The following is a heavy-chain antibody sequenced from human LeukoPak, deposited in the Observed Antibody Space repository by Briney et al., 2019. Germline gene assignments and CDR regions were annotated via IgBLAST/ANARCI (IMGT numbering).Heavy chain of an antibody. J-gene: IGHJ4*02. Sequence: PGESLRLSCAGSGFTLGSYAMSWVRQAPGKGLEWGSAISGNGYNTYYADSVKGRFTISSESSGNTLYLQMHDLRAEDTAVYYCAKGVRLWFAFYFDYWGQGTLVTVSS. CDR2: ISGNGYNT. CDR3: AKGVRLWFAFYFDY. V-gene: IGHV3-23*01. D-gene: IGHD3-10*01. CDR1: GFTLGSYA.